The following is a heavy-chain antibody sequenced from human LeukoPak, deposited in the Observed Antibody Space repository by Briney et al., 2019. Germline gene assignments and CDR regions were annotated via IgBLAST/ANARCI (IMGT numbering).Heavy chain of an antibody. J-gene: IGHJ5*01. CDR1: GYNFIDYY. CDR3: ARGVSSSWFSSWFDS. Sequence: ASVKVSCKTSGYNFIDYYINWVRQASGQGLEWMAWMNPNTGGTKFAQRFQGRVTMTRDTSISTAYMELSRLTSDDTAVYYCARGVSSSWFSSWFDSWGQGTLVSVSS. D-gene: IGHD3-22*01. V-gene: IGHV1-2*02. CDR2: MNPNTGGT.